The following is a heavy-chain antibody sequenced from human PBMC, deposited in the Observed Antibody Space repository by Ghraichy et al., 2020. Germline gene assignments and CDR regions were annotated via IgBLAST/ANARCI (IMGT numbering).Heavy chain of an antibody. J-gene: IGHJ5*02. CDR1: GFTFSSYG. D-gene: IGHD2-15*01. CDR2: IWYDGSNK. CDR3: ARDPYCSGGSCQLGWFDP. V-gene: IGHV3-33*01. Sequence: GESLNISCAASGFTFSSYGMHWVRQAPGKGLEWVAVIWYDGSNKYYADSVKGRFTISRDNSKNTLYLQMNSLRAEDTAVYYCARDPYCSGGSCQLGWFDPWGQGTLVTVSS.